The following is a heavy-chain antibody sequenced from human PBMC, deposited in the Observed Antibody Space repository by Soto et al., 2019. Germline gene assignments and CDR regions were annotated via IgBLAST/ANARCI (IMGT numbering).Heavy chain of an antibody. Sequence: PSETLSLTCAVYAGSFSGYYWSWIRQPPGKGLEWIGEINHSGSTNYNPSLKSRVTISVDTSKNQFSLKLSSVTAADTAVYYCARGHVGYYYYYGMDVWGQGTTVTVSS. V-gene: IGHV4-34*01. J-gene: IGHJ6*02. CDR2: INHSGST. CDR1: AGSFSGYY. CDR3: ARGHVGYYYYYGMDV.